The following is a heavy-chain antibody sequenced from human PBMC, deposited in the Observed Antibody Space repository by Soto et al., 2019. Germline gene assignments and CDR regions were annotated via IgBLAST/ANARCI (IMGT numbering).Heavy chain of an antibody. CDR1: GFTFSAYA. CDR3: AKERFGTAVEY. Sequence: EVQLLEPGGGLVQPGGYLRLSCAASGFTFSAYAMSWVRQAPGKGLEWVSTISGGGHATYYADSVKGRFTISRDTSKNPLYLQMNIVRADDTAIYDCAKERFGTAVEYWGQGSQVTVST. V-gene: IGHV3-23*01. D-gene: IGHD3-3*01. CDR2: ISGGGHAT. J-gene: IGHJ4*02.